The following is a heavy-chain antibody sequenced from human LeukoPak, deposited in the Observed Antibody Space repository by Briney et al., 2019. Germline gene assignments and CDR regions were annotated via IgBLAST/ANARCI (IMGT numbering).Heavy chain of an antibody. CDR2: INPNSGGT. CDR3: ARGSGIYGSGSRINY. V-gene: IGHV1-2*04. CDR1: GYTFTSYD. J-gene: IGHJ4*02. D-gene: IGHD3-10*01. Sequence: GASVKVSCKASGYTFTSYDINWVRQATGQGLEWMGWINPNSGGTNYAQKFQGWVTMTRDTSISTAYMELSRLRSDDTAVYYCARGSGIYGSGSRINYWGQGTLVTVSS.